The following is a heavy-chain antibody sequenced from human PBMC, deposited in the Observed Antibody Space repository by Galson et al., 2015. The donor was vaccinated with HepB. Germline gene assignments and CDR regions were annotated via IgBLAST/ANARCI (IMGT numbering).Heavy chain of an antibody. CDR1: GFTFSNAW. CDR2: IKSKTDGGTT. CDR3: TTEREVRELKGEHY. D-gene: IGHD1-26*01. J-gene: IGHJ4*02. V-gene: IGHV3-15*01. Sequence: SLRLSCAASGFTFSNAWMSWVRQAPGKGLEWVGRIKSKTDGGTTDYAAPVKGRFTISRDDSKNTLYLQMNSLKTEDTAVYYCTTEREVRELKGEHYWGQGTLVTVSS.